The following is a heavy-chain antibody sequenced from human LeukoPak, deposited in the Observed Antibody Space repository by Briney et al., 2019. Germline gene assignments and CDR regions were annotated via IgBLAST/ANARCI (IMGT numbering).Heavy chain of an antibody. J-gene: IGHJ4*02. CDR1: GASISSGSNY. D-gene: IGHD3-22*01. V-gene: IGHV4-39*07. CDR2: IYSSGST. CDR3: AREILYDSTGYYL. Sequence: SETLSLTCSVSGASISSGSNYWGWIRQPPGKTLEWIGSIYSSGSTYYNPSLKSRVIIIIDTPKNHFSLTLSSVTAADTAVYYCAREILYDSTGYYLWGQGTVVTVSS.